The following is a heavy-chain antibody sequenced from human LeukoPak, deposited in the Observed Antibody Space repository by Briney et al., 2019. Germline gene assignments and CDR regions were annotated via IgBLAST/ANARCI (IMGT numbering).Heavy chain of an antibody. D-gene: IGHD5-18*01. J-gene: IGHJ5*02. CDR1: GGSISSYY. CDR2: IYYSGST. V-gene: IGHV4-59*01. Sequence: SETLSLTCTVSGGSISSYYWSWIRQPPGKGLDWIGYIYYSGSTNYNPSLKSRVTISVDTSKNQFSLKLSSVTAADTAVYYCARVGYSYGTDWFDPWGQGTLVTVSS. CDR3: ARVGYSYGTDWFDP.